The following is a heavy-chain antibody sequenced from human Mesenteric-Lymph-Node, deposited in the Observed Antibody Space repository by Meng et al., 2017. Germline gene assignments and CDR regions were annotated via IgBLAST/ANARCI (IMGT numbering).Heavy chain of an antibody. J-gene: IGHJ6*02. CDR3: ARWGIWFGELDYYGMDV. CDR1: GFTFSTHS. CDR2: VNSDGSTT. D-gene: IGHD3-10*01. V-gene: IGHV3-74*01. Sequence: GESLKISCAASGFTFSTHSMHWVRQDSGKGLFWVSRVNSDGSTTSYADSVRGRFTISRDNAKNTLYLQMNNLRAEDTAVYYCARWGIWFGELDYYGMDVWGQGTTVTVSS.